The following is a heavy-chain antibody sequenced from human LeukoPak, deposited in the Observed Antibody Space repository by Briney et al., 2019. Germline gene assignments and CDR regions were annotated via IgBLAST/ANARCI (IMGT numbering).Heavy chain of an antibody. V-gene: IGHV3-7*02. D-gene: IGHD2-21*02. CDR3: AKTAYCGGNCYYYFEN. CDR1: GFTFSKSW. CDR2: IRPDGSAY. Sequence: PGGSLRLSCAASGFTFSKSWMTWLRQAPGKGREWVANIRPDGSAYAYVDSVRGRFTISRDNPSNSLYLQMNSLRVEDTAVYYCAKTAYCGGNCYYYFENWGQGTLVTVSS. J-gene: IGHJ4*02.